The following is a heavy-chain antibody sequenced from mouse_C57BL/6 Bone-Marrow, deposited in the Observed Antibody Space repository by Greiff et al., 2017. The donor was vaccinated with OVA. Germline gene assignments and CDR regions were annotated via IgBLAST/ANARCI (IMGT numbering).Heavy chain of an antibody. V-gene: IGHV1-72*01. CDR2: IDPNSGGT. CDR1: GYTFTSYW. Sequence: QVQLKESGAELVKPGASVKLSCKASGYTFTSYWMHWVKQRPGRGLEWIGRIDPNSGGTKYNEKFKSKATLTVDKPSSTAYMQLSSLTSEDSAVYYCARKRLRGHYYGTYFDYWGQGTTLTVSS. CDR3: ARKRLRGHYYGTYFDY. J-gene: IGHJ2*01. D-gene: IGHD1-1*01.